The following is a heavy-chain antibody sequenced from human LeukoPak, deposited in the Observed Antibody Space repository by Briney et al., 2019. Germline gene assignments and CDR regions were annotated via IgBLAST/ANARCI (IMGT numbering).Heavy chain of an antibody. Sequence: GGSLRLSCAASGFTFSNYGMHWVRQAPGKGLEWVAFIRYDGSNKYYADSVKGRFTISRDNSKNTLYLQMNSLRAEDTAVYYCARALSITMIVVPDYWGQGTLVTVSS. CDR2: IRYDGSNK. V-gene: IGHV3-30*02. D-gene: IGHD3-22*01. CDR3: ARALSITMIVVPDY. J-gene: IGHJ4*02. CDR1: GFTFSNYG.